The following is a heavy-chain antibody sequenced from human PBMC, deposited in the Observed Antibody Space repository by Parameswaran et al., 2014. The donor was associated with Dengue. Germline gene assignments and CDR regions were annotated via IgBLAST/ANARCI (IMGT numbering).Heavy chain of an antibody. V-gene: IGHV3-48*03. Sequence: WIRQPPGKGLEWVSYISSSGSTIYYADSVKGRFTISRDNAKNSLYLQINSLRAEDTAVYYCASLHDFWSGYYSFDYWGQGTLVTVSS. D-gene: IGHD3-3*01. J-gene: IGHJ4*02. CDR2: ISSSGSTI. CDR3: ASLHDFWSGYYSFDY.